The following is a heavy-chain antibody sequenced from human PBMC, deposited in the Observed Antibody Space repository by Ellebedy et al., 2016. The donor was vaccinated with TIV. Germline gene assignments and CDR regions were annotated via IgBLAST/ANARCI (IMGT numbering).Heavy chain of an antibody. CDR2: MRYDGSNK. J-gene: IGHJ4*02. D-gene: IGHD2/OR15-2a*01. V-gene: IGHV3-30*02. CDR3: ARESCNNITCYFDY. Sequence: GESLKISCAASGFTFSDYGMHWVRQAPGKGLEWVAFMRYDGSNKYYADSVKGRFTISRDNSKNTLYLRMNSLRAEDTAVYYCARESCNNITCYFDYWGLGTLVTVSS. CDR1: GFTFSDYG.